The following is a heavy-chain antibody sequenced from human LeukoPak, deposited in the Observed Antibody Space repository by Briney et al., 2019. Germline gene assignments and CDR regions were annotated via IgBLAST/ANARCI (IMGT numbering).Heavy chain of an antibody. J-gene: IGHJ4*02. CDR1: GYTLTEFS. V-gene: IGHV1-24*01. Sequence: ASVKVSCKVSGYTLTEFSMHWVRQAPGKGLEWMGGFDPESGATMYAQNFQGRVSMTADTSTNTAYMELSSLRSEDTAVYYCATYDEVDTAMVLGYWGQGTLVTVSS. CDR2: FDPESGAT. D-gene: IGHD5-18*01. CDR3: ATYDEVDTAMVLGY.